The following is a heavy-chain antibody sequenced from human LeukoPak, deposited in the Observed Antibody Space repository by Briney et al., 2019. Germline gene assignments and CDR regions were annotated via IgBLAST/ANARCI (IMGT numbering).Heavy chain of an antibody. Sequence: PGGSLILSCAASGFTFSSYWMHWVRQAPVKGLVWVSRINSDGSSTDYADSVKGRFTISRDNAKNTLYLQMNSLRAEDTAVYYCARGSGYAVFDIWGQGTMVTVSS. CDR1: GFTFSSYW. CDR2: INSDGSST. D-gene: IGHD5-12*01. J-gene: IGHJ3*02. CDR3: ARGSGYAVFDI. V-gene: IGHV3-74*01.